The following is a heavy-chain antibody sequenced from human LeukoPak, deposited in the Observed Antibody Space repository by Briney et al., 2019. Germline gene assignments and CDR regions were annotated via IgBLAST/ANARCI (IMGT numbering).Heavy chain of an antibody. CDR2: IYPGDSDT. D-gene: IGHD1-1*01. J-gene: IGHJ4*02. V-gene: IGHV5-51*01. Sequence: GESLKISCKGSGYKFTSYWIGWVRQMPGKGLEWMGIIYPGDSDTRYSPSFQGQVTISADKSISTAHLQWSSLKASDSAMFYCAVAPLRRPWVDFWGQGTLVTVSS. CDR1: GYKFTSYW. CDR3: AVAPLRRPWVDF.